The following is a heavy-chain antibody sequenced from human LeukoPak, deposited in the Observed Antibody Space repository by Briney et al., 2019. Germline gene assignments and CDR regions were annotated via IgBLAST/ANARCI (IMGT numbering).Heavy chain of an antibody. Sequence: PSETLSLTCTVSGGSISSHYWSWIRQPPGKGLEWIGYIYYSGSTYYNPSLKSRVTISVDTSKNQFSLKLSSVTAADTAVYYCARTVVDTAMVIFWFDPWGQGTLVTVSS. V-gene: IGHV4-59*06. CDR1: GGSISSHY. D-gene: IGHD5-18*01. J-gene: IGHJ5*02. CDR3: ARTVVDTAMVIFWFDP. CDR2: IYYSGST.